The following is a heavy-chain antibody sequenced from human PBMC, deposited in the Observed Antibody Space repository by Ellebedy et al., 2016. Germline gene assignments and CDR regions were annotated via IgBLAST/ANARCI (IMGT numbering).Heavy chain of an antibody. CDR3: AGGELLSLFDY. CDR2: ISSGGSHI. V-gene: IGHV3-21*01. J-gene: IGHJ4*02. D-gene: IGHD3-10*01. CDR1: GFTFSSYS. Sequence: GGSLRLXXAASGFTFSSYSMNWVRQAPGKGLEWVSSISSGGSHIYYADSVKGRFTISRDSATKSLYLQMNSLRAEDTAVYYCAGGELLSLFDYWGQGTLVTVSS.